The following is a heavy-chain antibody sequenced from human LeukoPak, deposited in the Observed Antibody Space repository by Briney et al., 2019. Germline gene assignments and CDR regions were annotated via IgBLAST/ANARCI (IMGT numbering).Heavy chain of an antibody. D-gene: IGHD1-7*01. Sequence: GGSLRLSCAASGLTLSSYGMHWVRQAPGKGLEWVAFIGNDGSNKYYADSVKGRFTISRDNSKNTLYLQMNSLRAEDTAVYYCAKEPLTYNWKYVGDYWGQGTLVTVSS. V-gene: IGHV3-30*02. CDR3: AKEPLTYNWKYVGDY. J-gene: IGHJ4*02. CDR1: GLTLSSYG. CDR2: IGNDGSNK.